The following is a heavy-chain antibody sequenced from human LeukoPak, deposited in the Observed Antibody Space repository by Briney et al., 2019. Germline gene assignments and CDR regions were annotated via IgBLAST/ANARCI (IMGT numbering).Heavy chain of an antibody. J-gene: IGHJ4*02. D-gene: IGHD1-1*01. CDR2: IKTKTDRQTT. V-gene: IGHV3-15*01. CDR1: GFTFSNFW. Sequence: PGGSLRLSCEASGFTFSNFWMNWVRQPPGKGLEWIGRIKTKTDRQTTEYAAPVQGRFTISRDDSKNTVYLQMNSLKTEDTALYYCVTRVKSTGDYWGQGTLVTVSS. CDR3: VTRVKSTGDY.